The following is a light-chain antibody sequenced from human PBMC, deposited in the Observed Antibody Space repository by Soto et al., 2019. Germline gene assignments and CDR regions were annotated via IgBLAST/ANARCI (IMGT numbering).Light chain of an antibody. V-gene: IGKV3-20*01. CDR2: GAS. J-gene: IGKJ2*01. CDR1: QSVSSSSY. Sequence: EIVLTQSPGTLSLSPGERATLSCRASQSVSSSSYLAWYQQKPGQAPRLLIYGASSRATGIPDRFSGSGSETDFTITISRLEPEDFAVYYCRQDGSSRSYTFGQGTKLEIK. CDR3: RQDGSSRSYT.